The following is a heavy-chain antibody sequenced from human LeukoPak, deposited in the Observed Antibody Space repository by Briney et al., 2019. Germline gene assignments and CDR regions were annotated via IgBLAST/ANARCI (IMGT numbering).Heavy chain of an antibody. CDR2: IYSTGSTT. D-gene: IGHD6-13*01. CDR1: GFTFSNFD. CDR3: AKVSWSRTGGDDY. V-gene: IGHV3-23*05. Sequence: GGSLRLSCAASGFTFSNFDMSWVRQAPGKGLGWVSGIYSTGSTTHHADSVKGRFTISRDNSKSTLYLQMNSLRPEDTAVYYCAKVSWSRTGGDDYWGQGTPVTVSS. J-gene: IGHJ4*02.